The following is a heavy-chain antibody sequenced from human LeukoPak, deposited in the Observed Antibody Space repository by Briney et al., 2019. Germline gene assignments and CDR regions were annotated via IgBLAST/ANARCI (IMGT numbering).Heavy chain of an antibody. CDR2: IRGSGGTT. V-gene: IGHV3-23*01. J-gene: IGHJ4*02. CDR1: GFTFSSYT. D-gene: IGHD4-23*01. Sequence: GGSLRLSCAASGFTFSSYTMYWVRQAPGKGLEWVSTIRGSGGTTYYADSVKGRFTISRDNTKNTLYLQMNSLRAEDTAVYYCARDARDGYGGNPFDYWGQGTLVTASS. CDR3: ARDARDGYGGNPFDY.